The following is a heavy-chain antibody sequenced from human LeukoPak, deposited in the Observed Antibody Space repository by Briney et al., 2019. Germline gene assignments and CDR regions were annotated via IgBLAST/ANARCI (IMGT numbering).Heavy chain of an antibody. CDR2: INPNSGGT. V-gene: IGHV1-2*02. J-gene: IGHJ4*02. CDR3: ARGEVPPHYFDS. CDR1: GYTFTGYY. Sequence: ASVKVSCKASGYTFTGYYMHWVRQAPGQGLEWMGWINPNSGGTNYAQRFQGRVTMTRDTSISTVYMELSRLRSDDTAVYYCARGEVPPHYFDSWGQGTLVTVSS.